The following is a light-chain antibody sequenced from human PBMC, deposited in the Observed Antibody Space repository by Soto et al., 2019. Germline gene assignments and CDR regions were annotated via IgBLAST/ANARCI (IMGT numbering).Light chain of an antibody. Sequence: EIVLTQSPGTLSLSPGERATLSCRASQSVSRSYLAWYQQKPGQAPRLLIYGASSRATGIPDRFSGSGSGTDFTLTISRLEPEDCAVYYCQQYESSPLTFGGGTKVDIK. V-gene: IGKV3-20*01. CDR2: GAS. CDR3: QQYESSPLT. CDR1: QSVSRSY. J-gene: IGKJ4*01.